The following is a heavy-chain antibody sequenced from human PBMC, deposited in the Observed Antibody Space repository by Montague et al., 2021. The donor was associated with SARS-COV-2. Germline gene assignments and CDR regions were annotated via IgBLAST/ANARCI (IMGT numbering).Heavy chain of an antibody. CDR3: ARPLVRGVPKAFDI. D-gene: IGHD3-10*01. V-gene: IGHV4-39*01. Sequence: SETLSLTCTVSGGSITRKYYWGWIRQPPGKGLEWVGNIYYSGTTLIHPXXESRVTISVDASKNQFSLNLTSVTAADTAVYYCARPLVRGVPKAFDIRGQGALVIVSS. J-gene: IGHJ3*02. CDR2: IYYSGTT. CDR1: GGSITRKYY.